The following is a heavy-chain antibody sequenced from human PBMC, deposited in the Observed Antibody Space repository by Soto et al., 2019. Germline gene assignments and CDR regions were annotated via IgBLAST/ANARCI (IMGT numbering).Heavy chain of an antibody. Sequence: QVQLVQSGAEVKKPGASVKVSCKASGYTFTIYDINWVRQATGQGLEWMGWMNPNSGNTGYAQKFQGRVTMTRDTSISPPYMELNSLQSDDTAIYYCARSQVDNLAFHDYWGQGTLVTVSS. CDR3: ARSQVDNLAFHDY. D-gene: IGHD5-12*01. V-gene: IGHV1-8*01. J-gene: IGHJ4*02. CDR1: GYTFTIYD. CDR2: MNPNSGNT.